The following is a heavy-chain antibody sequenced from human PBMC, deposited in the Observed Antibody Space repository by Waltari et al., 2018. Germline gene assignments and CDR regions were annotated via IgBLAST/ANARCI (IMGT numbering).Heavy chain of an antibody. Sequence: EVQLVETGGGLIQPGGSLRLSCAASRFTARCLYMTWVRQAPGKGLEWVSVIYRGGSTFYADPVKGRFTISRDDSKNTRYLQMSNLRAEDTAVYYCARDHGVSYLEGALDIWGQGTMITVSS. J-gene: IGHJ3*02. V-gene: IGHV3-53*02. CDR3: ARDHGVSYLEGALDI. CDR2: IYRGGST. CDR1: RFTARCLY. D-gene: IGHD1-26*01.